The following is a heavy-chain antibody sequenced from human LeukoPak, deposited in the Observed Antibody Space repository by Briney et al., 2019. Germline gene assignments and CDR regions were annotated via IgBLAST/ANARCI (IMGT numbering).Heavy chain of an antibody. J-gene: IGHJ2*01. V-gene: IGHV4-34*01. Sequence: SETLSLTCAVYGGSFSGYYWSWIRQPPGKGLEWIGEINHSGSTNYNPSLKSRVTISVDTSKNQFSLKLSSVTAADTAVYYCARSKPSSGYLYFDLWGRGTLVTVSS. D-gene: IGHD3-22*01. CDR3: ARSKPSSGYLYFDL. CDR2: INHSGST. CDR1: GGSFSGYY.